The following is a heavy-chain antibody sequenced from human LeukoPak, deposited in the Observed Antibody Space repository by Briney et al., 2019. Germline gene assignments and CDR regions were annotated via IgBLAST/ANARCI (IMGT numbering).Heavy chain of an antibody. CDR1: GFTFSDYY. Sequence: GGSLRLSCAASGFTFSDYYMSWIRQVPGKGLEWVSYIGNSGSPIYYADSVKGRFTISRDNAKNSLYLQMISLRAEDTVVYYCARGRTTTLYYFDYWGQGTLVTVSS. CDR3: ARGRTTTLYYFDY. V-gene: IGHV3-11*01. J-gene: IGHJ4*02. CDR2: IGNSGSPI. D-gene: IGHD1/OR15-1a*01.